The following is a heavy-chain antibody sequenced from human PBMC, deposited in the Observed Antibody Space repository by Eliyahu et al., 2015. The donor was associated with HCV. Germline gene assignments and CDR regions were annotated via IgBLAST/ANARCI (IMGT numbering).Heavy chain of an antibody. CDR1: GYTFTSYD. Sequence: QVQLVQSGAEVKKPGASVKVSCKASGYTFTSYDINWVRQATGQGLEWMGWMNPNSGNTGYAQKFQGRVTMTRNTSISTAYMELSSLRSEDTAVYYCARGRRILEWLYYYYGMDVWGQGTTVTVSS. D-gene: IGHD3-3*01. J-gene: IGHJ6*02. CDR3: ARGRRILEWLYYYYGMDV. V-gene: IGHV1-8*01. CDR2: MNPNSGNT.